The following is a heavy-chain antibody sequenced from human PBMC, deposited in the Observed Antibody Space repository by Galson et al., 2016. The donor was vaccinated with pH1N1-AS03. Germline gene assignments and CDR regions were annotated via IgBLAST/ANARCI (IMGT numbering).Heavy chain of an antibody. D-gene: IGHD3-3*02. Sequence: SVKVSCKAAGQSLTAYYIHWVRQAPGQGLEWMGWIKVKTGATTYSQRFQDRVTMTWDTSISTAYMELKSLTSDDTGIYYCARVLGIFDPWGQGTLVGVSS. V-gene: IGHV1-2*02. CDR1: GQSLTAYY. CDR3: ARVLGIFDP. J-gene: IGHJ5*02. CDR2: IKVKTGAT.